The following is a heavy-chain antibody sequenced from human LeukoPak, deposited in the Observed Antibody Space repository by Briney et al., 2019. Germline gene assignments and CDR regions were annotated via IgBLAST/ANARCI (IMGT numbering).Heavy chain of an antibody. CDR3: TLPPVSELPQLDY. D-gene: IGHD1-26*01. CDR2: ISSSSSTI. CDR1: GFTFSSYS. Sequence: GGSLRLSCAASGFTFSSYSMNWVRQAPGKGLEWVSYISSSSSTIYYADSVKGRFTISRDNAKNSLYLQMNSLRAGDTAWYYVTLPPVSELPQLDYWGRETLVTVSS. V-gene: IGHV3-48*04. J-gene: IGHJ4*02.